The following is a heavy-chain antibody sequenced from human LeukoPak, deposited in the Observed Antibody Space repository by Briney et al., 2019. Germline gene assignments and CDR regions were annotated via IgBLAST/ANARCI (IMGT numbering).Heavy chain of an antibody. CDR2: IYYSGST. CDR3: ARGGQSTMIVVVIPYNWFDP. Sequence: PPQTPSLTRTVSGGSIISGGYYWSSIRQHPGKGLEWIGYIYYSGSTYYIPSLKSRVTISGDTSKNQFSLKLSSVTAADTAMYDWARGGQSTMIVVVIPYNWFDPWGQGTLVTVSS. V-gene: IGHV4-31*02. CDR1: GGSIISGGYY. D-gene: IGHD3-22*01. J-gene: IGHJ5*02.